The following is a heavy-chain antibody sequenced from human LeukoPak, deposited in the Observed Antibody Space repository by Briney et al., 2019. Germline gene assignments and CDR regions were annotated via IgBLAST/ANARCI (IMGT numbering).Heavy chain of an antibody. CDR1: GFTFSSYS. V-gene: IGHV3-30-3*01. CDR3: TRGGGGQVAAAGRGNWFDP. CDR2: ISYDGNNK. Sequence: GGSLRLSCAASGFTFSSYSMHWVRQAPGKGPEWVTVISYDGNNKYYADSVKGRFTISRDNSKNTLYLQMNSLRAEDTAVYYCTRGGGGQVAAAGRGNWFDPWGQGTLVTVSS. J-gene: IGHJ5*02. D-gene: IGHD6-13*01.